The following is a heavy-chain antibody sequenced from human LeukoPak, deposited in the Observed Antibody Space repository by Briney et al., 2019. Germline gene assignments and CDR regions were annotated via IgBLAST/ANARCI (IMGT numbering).Heavy chain of an antibody. CDR2: IYSGGAT. V-gene: IGHV3-53*01. CDR3: ARVFWGIYYDY. Sequence: GGSLRLSCAASGFTVSSNYMSWVRQAPGKGLEWVSVIYSGGATYYADSVKGRFTISRDISKNTVYLQMNSLRVEDTAIYYCARVFWGIYYDYWARGPRVTVPS. D-gene: IGHD3-16*01. J-gene: IGHJ4*02. CDR1: GFTVSSNY.